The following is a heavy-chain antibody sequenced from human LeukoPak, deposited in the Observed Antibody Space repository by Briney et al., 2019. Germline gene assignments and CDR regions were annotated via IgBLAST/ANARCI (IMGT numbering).Heavy chain of an antibody. CDR1: GFTFSSYA. J-gene: IGHJ4*02. D-gene: IGHD3-9*01. CDR3: AKDAYYDILTGHYYFDY. V-gene: IGHV3-23*01. CDR2: ISGSGGST. Sequence: SGGSLRLSCAASGFTFSSYAMSWVRQAPGKGLEWVSAISGSGGSTYYADSVKGRFTISRDNSKNTLYLQMNSLGAEDTAVYYCAKDAYYDILTGHYYFDYWGQGTLVTVSS.